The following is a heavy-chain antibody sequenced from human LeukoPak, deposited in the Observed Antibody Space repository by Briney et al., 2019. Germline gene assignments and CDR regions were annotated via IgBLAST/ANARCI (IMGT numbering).Heavy chain of an antibody. CDR1: GFTFRNHA. Sequence: GGSLRLSCAASGFTFRNHAMNWVRQAPGKGLEWVSVISGSGETTYYADSVKGRFTISRDNSQHTLYLQMSSLRGEDTALYYCAKDRGMVGASVRAFDYWGQGTLVTVSS. J-gene: IGHJ4*02. D-gene: IGHD1-26*01. CDR2: ISGSGETT. V-gene: IGHV3-23*01. CDR3: AKDRGMVGASVRAFDY.